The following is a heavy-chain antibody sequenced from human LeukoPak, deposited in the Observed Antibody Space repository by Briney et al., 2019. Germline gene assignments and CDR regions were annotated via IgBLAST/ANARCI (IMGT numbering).Heavy chain of an antibody. J-gene: IGHJ4*02. V-gene: IGHV3-11*01. Sequence: GGSLRLSCAASGFTFSDYYMSWIRQAPGKWLEWVSYISSSGSTIYYADSVKGRFTISRDNAKNSLYLQMNSLRAEDTAVYYCASKYGDYTQSVYYWGQGTLVTVSS. CDR3: ASKYGDYTQSVYY. CDR2: ISSSGSTI. D-gene: IGHD4-17*01. CDR1: GFTFSDYY.